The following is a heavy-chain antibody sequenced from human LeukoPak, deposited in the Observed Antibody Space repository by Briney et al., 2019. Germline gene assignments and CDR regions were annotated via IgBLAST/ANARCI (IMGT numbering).Heavy chain of an antibody. J-gene: IGHJ4*02. CDR1: GFTFSSYA. CDR2: ISGSGGST. V-gene: IGHV3-23*01. D-gene: IGHD3-9*01. CDR3: ARVDWLLLYYFDY. Sequence: GGSLRLSCAASGFTFSSYAMSWVRQAPGKGLEWVSAISGSGGSTYYADSVKGRFTISRDNSKNTLYLQMNSLRAEDTAVYYCARVDWLLLYYFDYWGQGILVTVSS.